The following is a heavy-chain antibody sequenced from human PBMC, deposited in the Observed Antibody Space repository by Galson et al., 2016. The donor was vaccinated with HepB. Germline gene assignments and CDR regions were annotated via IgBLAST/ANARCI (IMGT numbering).Heavy chain of an antibody. CDR2: IWYDGNNK. J-gene: IGHJ4*02. D-gene: IGHD3-16*01. CDR3: ARQGDTIGQFDY. Sequence: SLRLSCAASGVTFSNYGMHWVRQAPGKGLEWVAFIWYDGNNKNYADSVKGRFTISRDKSKNTLYLQMNSPRVEDTAVYYCARQGDTIGQFDYWGQGTLVTVSS. V-gene: IGHV3-33*01. CDR1: GVTFSNYG.